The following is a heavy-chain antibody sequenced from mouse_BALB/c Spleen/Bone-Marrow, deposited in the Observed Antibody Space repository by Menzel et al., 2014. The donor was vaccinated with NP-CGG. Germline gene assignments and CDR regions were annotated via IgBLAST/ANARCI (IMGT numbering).Heavy chain of an antibody. CDR1: GYTFTSYW. Sequence: LQQSGSELVRPGASVKLSCKASGYTFTSYWMHWVKQRPGQGLEWIGNIYPGSGSTNNDEKFKSKATLTVDTSSSTAYMQLSSLTSEDSAVYYCRSYDYTMDYWGQGTSVTVSS. CDR2: IYPGSGST. V-gene: IGHV1S22*01. CDR3: RSYDYTMDY. D-gene: IGHD1-1*01. J-gene: IGHJ4*01.